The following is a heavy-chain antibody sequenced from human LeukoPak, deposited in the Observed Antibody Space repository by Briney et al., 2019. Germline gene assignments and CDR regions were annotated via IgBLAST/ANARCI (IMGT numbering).Heavy chain of an antibody. CDR3: ARDRASHHIDF. Sequence: GGSLRLSCAASGFTFSSYAMSWVRQAPGKGLEWVSAISGSGGSTYYADSVKGRFTISRDNSKNTLYLQMNSLRGEDTAVYYCARDRASHHIDFWGQGTLVTVSS. CDR2: ISGSGGST. CDR1: GFTFSSYA. V-gene: IGHV3-23*01. D-gene: IGHD1-14*01. J-gene: IGHJ4*02.